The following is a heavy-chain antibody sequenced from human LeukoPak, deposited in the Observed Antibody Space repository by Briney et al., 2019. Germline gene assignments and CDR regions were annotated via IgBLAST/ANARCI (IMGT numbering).Heavy chain of an antibody. D-gene: IGHD1-26*01. CDR1: GFTLSDYF. CDR3: ARDLGPHRSPPNTGAFDI. Sequence: GGSLRLSCAASGFTLSDYFMTWIRQAPGKGLEWVSYIAPAGTTYYADSVKGRFTISRDNAKTSLYLQMSNMRADDTAVYYCARDLGPHRSPPNTGAFDIWGQGTMVTVSS. CDR2: IAPAGTT. V-gene: IGHV3-11*04. J-gene: IGHJ3*02.